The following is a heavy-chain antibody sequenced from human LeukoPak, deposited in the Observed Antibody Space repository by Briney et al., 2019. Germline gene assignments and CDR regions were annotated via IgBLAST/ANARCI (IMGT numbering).Heavy chain of an antibody. Sequence: SVKVSCKASGGTFSSYAISWVRQAPGQGLEWMGGIIPIFGTANYAQKFQGRVTITTDESTSTAYMELSSLRSEDTAVYYCARAPNPPLAFDYWGQGTLVTVSS. D-gene: IGHD2-8*01. J-gene: IGHJ4*02. CDR3: ARAPNPPLAFDY. CDR2: IIPIFGTA. V-gene: IGHV1-69*05. CDR1: GGTFSSYA.